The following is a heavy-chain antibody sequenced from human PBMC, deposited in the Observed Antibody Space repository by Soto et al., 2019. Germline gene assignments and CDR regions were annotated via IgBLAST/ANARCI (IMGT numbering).Heavy chain of an antibody. CDR1: GFTVSSNY. J-gene: IGHJ3*02. Sequence: EVQLVESGGGLVQPGGSLRLSCAASGFTVSSNYMSWVRQAPGKGLEWVSVIYSGGSTYYADSVKGRFTISRHNSENTLYLQMNSLRAEDTAVYYCARDPATGPGQGAFDIWGQGTMVTVSS. CDR3: ARDPATGPGQGAFDI. CDR2: IYSGGST. V-gene: IGHV3-53*04.